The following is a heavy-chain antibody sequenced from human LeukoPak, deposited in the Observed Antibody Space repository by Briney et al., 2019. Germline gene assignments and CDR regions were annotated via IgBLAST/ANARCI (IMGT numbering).Heavy chain of an antibody. Sequence: GGSLRLSSAASGFTFSSTAMSWVRQAPGKGLEWVSSFNAGGGATYYADSVKGRFTISRDNSKNTLHLQLNSLRAEDTALYYCAKSCGGTCYYYGMDVWGQGTTVTVSS. CDR2: FNAGGGAT. V-gene: IGHV3-23*01. J-gene: IGHJ6*02. D-gene: IGHD2-15*01. CDR3: AKSCGGTCYYYGMDV. CDR1: GFTFSSTA.